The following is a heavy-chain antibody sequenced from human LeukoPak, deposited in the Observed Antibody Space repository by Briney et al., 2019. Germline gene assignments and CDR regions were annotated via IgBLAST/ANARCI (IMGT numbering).Heavy chain of an antibody. CDR2: IYTSGST. CDR3: ARDRVAWFDP. V-gene: IGHV4-61*02. Sequence: SETLSLTCTVSGGSISSGSYYWSWIRQPAGKGLEWIGRIYTSGSTNYNPSLKSRVTISVDTFKNQFSLKLSSVTAADTAVYYCARDRVAWFDPWGQGTLVTVSS. J-gene: IGHJ5*02. CDR1: GGSISSGSYY.